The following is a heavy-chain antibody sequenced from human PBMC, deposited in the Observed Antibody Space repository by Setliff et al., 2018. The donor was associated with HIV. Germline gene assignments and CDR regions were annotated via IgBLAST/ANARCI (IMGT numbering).Heavy chain of an antibody. V-gene: IGHV4-39*07. D-gene: IGHD3-22*01. J-gene: IGHJ4*02. CDR3: ASGEPYYYDSTGYSGNYFDY. Sequence: SETLSLTCTVSSASISSSGYYWGWIRQPPGKGLEWIGSIYYSGSTYYNPSLKSRVTMSLDTSMNQFSLKLASVTAADTAVYYCASGEPYYYDSTGYSGNYFDYWGQGTLVTVSS. CDR1: SASISSSGYY. CDR2: IYYSGST.